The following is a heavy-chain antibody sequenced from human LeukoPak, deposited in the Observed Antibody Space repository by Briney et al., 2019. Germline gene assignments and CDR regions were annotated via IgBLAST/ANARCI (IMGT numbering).Heavy chain of an antibody. J-gene: IGHJ4*02. CDR2: IRYDGSNK. CDR1: GFTFSSYG. Sequence: GGSLRLSCAASGFTFSSYGMHWVRQAPGKGLEWVAFIRYDGSNKYYADSVKGRFAISRDNSKNTLYLQMNSLRAEDTAVYYCASDCGGDCYLDYWGQGTLVTVSS. V-gene: IGHV3-30*02. D-gene: IGHD2-21*01. CDR3: ASDCGGDCYLDY.